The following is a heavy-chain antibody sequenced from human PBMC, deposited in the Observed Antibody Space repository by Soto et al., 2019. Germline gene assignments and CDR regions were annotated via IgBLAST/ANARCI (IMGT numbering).Heavy chain of an antibody. CDR3: AREDRIRIPPMGDRAFDI. D-gene: IGHD2-21*01. CDR2: ISAYNGNT. V-gene: IGHV1-18*01. CDR1: GYTFTSYG. Sequence: QVQLVQSGAEVKKPGASVKVSCKASGYTFTSYGISWVRQAPGQGLEWMGWISAYNGNTNYAQKLQGRVTMTTDTSTRTAYMELRSLRSDDTAVYYCAREDRIRIPPMGDRAFDIWGQGTMVTVSS. J-gene: IGHJ3*02.